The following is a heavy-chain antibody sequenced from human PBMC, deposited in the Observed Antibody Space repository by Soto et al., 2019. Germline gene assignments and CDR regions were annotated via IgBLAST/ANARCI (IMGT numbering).Heavy chain of an antibody. J-gene: IGHJ4*02. Sequence: QVQLVESGGGLVKPGGSLRLSCAASGFTFSDYYMRWIRQAPGKGLEWVSYISSSGSTIYYADSVKGRFTISRDNAKNSLYLQMNSLRAEDTAVYYCARDALLDPLRGVIMVALDYWGQGTLVTVSS. V-gene: IGHV3-11*01. D-gene: IGHD3-10*01. CDR1: GFTFSDYY. CDR2: ISSSGSTI. CDR3: ARDALLDPLRGVIMVALDY.